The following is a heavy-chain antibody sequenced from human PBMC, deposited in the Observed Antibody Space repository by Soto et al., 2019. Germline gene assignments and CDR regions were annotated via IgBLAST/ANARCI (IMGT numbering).Heavy chain of an antibody. J-gene: IGHJ6*02. V-gene: IGHV1-69*12. CDR3: ASIKDTDYFYGMDV. CDR1: GGTFNSYA. Sequence: QVQLVQSGAEVKKPGSSVKVSCKASGGTFNSYAISWVRQAPGQGLEWMGGIIPIFGTANYAQKFQGRVTITADEXXSTAYMELRSLRSEDTAVYYCASIKDTDYFYGMDVWGQGTTVTVSS. CDR2: IIPIFGTA.